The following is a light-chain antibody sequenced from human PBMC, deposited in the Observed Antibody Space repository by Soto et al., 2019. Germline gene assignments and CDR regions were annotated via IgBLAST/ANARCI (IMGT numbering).Light chain of an antibody. CDR1: SSDVGGYSY. V-gene: IGLV2-14*01. Sequence: QSVLTQPASVSGSPGQSITISCTGSSSDVGGYSYVSWYQQNPGKAPKLMIYEVINRPSGVSNRFSGSKSGNTASLTISGLQADDQADYYCSSYTNSDTWVFGGGTKLTVL. CDR3: SSYTNSDTWV. CDR2: EVI. J-gene: IGLJ3*02.